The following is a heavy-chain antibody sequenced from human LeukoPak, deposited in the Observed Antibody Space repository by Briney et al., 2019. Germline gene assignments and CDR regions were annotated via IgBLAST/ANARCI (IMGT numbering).Heavy chain of an antibody. D-gene: IGHD4-17*01. Sequence: GGSLRLSCAASGFTFSSYEMNWVRQAPGKGLEWVSYISSSSSTIYYADSVKGRFTISRDNAKNSLYLQMNSLRAEDTAVYYCARGQPTVTTNTYYYYYYMDVWGKGTTVTISS. J-gene: IGHJ6*03. CDR1: GFTFSSYE. CDR3: ARGQPTVTTNTYYYYYYMDV. CDR2: ISSSSSTI. V-gene: IGHV3-48*03.